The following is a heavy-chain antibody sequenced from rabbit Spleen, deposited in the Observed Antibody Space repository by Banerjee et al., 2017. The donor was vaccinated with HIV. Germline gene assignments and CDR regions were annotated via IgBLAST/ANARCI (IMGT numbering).Heavy chain of an antibody. D-gene: IGHD1-1*01. J-gene: IGHJ4*01. Sequence: QLEESAGGLVQPGGSLKLSCKASGFTLSSYYMNWVRQAPGKGLEWIGYIDPVFGITYYANWVNGRFSISRENAQNTVFLQMTSLTAADTATYFCVRELVYYFNLWGPGTLVTVS. CDR2: IDPVFGIT. V-gene: IGHV1S7*01. CDR1: GFTLSSYY. CDR3: VRELVYYFNL.